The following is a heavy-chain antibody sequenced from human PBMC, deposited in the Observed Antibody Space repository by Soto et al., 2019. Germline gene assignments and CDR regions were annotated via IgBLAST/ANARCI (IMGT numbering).Heavy chain of an antibody. CDR3: ARGPTIAVVDY. J-gene: IGHJ4*02. CDR2: INAGNGNT. Sequence: ASVKVSCKASGYTFTSYAMHWVRQAPGQRLEWMGWINAGNGNTKYSQKFQGRVTITRDTSASTAYMELSSLRSEDTAVYYCARGPTIAVVDYWGQGTLVTVSS. V-gene: IGHV1-3*01. D-gene: IGHD6-19*01. CDR1: GYTFTSYA.